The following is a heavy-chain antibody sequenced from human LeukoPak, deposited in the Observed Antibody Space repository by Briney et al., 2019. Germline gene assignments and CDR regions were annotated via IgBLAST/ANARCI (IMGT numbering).Heavy chain of an antibody. CDR1: GYTLTELS. V-gene: IGHV1-24*01. CDR2: FDPEDGET. J-gene: IGHJ6*03. Sequence: ASVKVSCKVSGYTLTELSMHWVRQAPGKGLEWMGGFDPEDGETIYAQKFQGRVTMTEDTSTDTAYMELSSLRSEDTAVYYCATGRNYYYYMDVWGKGTTVTISS. CDR3: ATGRNYYYYMDV.